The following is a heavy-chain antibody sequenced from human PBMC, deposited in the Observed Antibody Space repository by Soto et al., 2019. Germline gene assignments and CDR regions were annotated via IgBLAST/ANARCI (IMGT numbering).Heavy chain of an antibody. Sequence: QDQLVQSGAEVKKPGSSVKVSCKASGGTFSSHTFSWVRQAPGQGLEWMGRIIPALGTATYAQKLQGRVTITADESATTVYMELNSLRSEDPAVYYCARPDFGDYWYFDLWGRGTLVTVSS. CDR1: GGTFSSHT. V-gene: IGHV1-69*08. CDR3: ARPDFGDYWYFDL. CDR2: IIPALGTA. J-gene: IGHJ2*01. D-gene: IGHD4-17*01.